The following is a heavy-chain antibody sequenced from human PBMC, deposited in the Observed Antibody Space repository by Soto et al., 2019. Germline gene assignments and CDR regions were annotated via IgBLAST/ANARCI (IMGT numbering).Heavy chain of an antibody. J-gene: IGHJ5*02. CDR1: GFTFSSYS. D-gene: IGHD3-3*01. Sequence: EVQLVESGGGLVKPGGSLRLSCAASGFTFSSYSMNWVRQAPGKGLEWVSSISSSSSYIYYADSVKGRFTISRDNAKNSLYLQMNSLRAEDTAVYYCARDNDFWSHFNWFDPCGQGTLVTVSS. V-gene: IGHV3-21*01. CDR2: ISSSSSYI. CDR3: ARDNDFWSHFNWFDP.